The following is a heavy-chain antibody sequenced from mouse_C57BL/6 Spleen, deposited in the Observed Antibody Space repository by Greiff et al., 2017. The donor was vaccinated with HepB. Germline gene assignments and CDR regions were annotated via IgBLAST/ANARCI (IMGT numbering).Heavy chain of an antibody. J-gene: IGHJ3*01. CDR3: TGLRRGFAY. CDR1: GFNIKDDY. D-gene: IGHD2-12*01. Sequence: EVKLMESGAELVRPGASVKLSCTASGFNIKDDYMHWVKQRPEQGLEWIGWIDPENGDTEYASKFQGKATITADTSSNTAYLQLSSLTSEDTAVYYCTGLRRGFAYWGQGTLVTVSA. CDR2: IDPENGDT. V-gene: IGHV14-4*01.